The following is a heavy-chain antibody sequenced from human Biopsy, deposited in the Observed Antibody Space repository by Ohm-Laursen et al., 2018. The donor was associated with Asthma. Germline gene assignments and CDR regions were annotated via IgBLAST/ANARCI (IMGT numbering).Heavy chain of an antibody. J-gene: IGHJ3*02. Sequence: VTVSLPCAVSGRSISSNFYFWGWSRQPPGKGLEWIGSIYKCGQVYYNLSLKSRVTISVDTSKNQFSLQLRSVTAADTAVYYCARQKLVAAEGPFDMWGQGTMVIVSS. CDR2: IYKCGQV. V-gene: IGHV4-39*01. D-gene: IGHD1-26*01. CDR3: ARQKLVAAEGPFDM. CDR1: GRSISSNFYF.